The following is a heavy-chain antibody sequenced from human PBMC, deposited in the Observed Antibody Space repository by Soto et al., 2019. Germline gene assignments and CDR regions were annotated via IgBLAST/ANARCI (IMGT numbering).Heavy chain of an antibody. V-gene: IGHV1-2*02. CDR3: ARGRLRLGELSLYYTVTPGFDY. J-gene: IGHJ4*02. D-gene: IGHD3-16*02. CDR2: INPNSGGT. CDR1: GYTFTGYY. Sequence: QVQLVQSGAEVKKPGASVKVSCKASGYTFTGYYMHWVRQAPGQGLEWMGWINPNSGGTNYAQKFQGRVTMTRDTSISTAYMELSRLRSDDTAVYYCARGRLRLGELSLYYTVTPGFDYWGQGTLVTVSS.